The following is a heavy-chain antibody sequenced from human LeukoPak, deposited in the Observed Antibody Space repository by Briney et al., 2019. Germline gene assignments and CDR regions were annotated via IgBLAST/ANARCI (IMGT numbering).Heavy chain of an antibody. Sequence: GGSLRLSCAASGFTFSSYAMSWVRQAPGKGLEWVSAISGSGGSTYYADSMKGRFTISRDNSKNTLYLQMNSLRAEDTAVYYCAPKGVELVDYWGQGTLVTVSS. CDR2: ISGSGGST. D-gene: IGHD6-6*01. J-gene: IGHJ4*02. CDR3: APKGVELVDY. V-gene: IGHV3-23*01. CDR1: GFTFSSYA.